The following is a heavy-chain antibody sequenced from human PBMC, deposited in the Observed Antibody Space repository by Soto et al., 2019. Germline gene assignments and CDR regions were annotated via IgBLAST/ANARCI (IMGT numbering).Heavy chain of an antibody. J-gene: IGHJ4*02. Sequence: ASVKVSCKASGYTFTSYGISWVRQAPGQGLEWMGWISAYNGNTHYPQNLQDRVTITTDTSTSTDFMLLSSLSSEDTVVYYCARARAAAGPRLSYWGQGTLVTVSS. D-gene: IGHD6-13*01. CDR3: ARARAAAGPRLSY. V-gene: IGHV1-18*01. CDR1: GYTFTSYG. CDR2: ISAYNGNT.